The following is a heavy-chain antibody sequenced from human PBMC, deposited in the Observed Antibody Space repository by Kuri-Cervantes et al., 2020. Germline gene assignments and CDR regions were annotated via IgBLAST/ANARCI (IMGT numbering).Heavy chain of an antibody. CDR1: GGSISSGDYY. V-gene: IGHV4-30-4*01. CDR2: IYYSGST. J-gene: IGHJ5*02. CDR3: ASWGRLGDYYDSSGFP. Sequence: LRLSCTVSGGSISSGDYYWSWIRQPPGKGLEWIGYIYYSGSTYYNPSLKSRVTISVDTSKNQFSLKLSSVTAADTAVYYCASWGRLGDYYDSSGFPWGQGTLVTVSS. D-gene: IGHD3-22*01.